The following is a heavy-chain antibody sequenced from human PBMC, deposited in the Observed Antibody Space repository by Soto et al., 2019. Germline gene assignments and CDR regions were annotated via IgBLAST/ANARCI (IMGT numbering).Heavy chain of an antibody. CDR1: GYTFTSYG. D-gene: IGHD2-15*01. CDR3: ARDLSILGYCSGGSCYPGD. J-gene: IGHJ4*02. CDR2: ISAYNGNT. Sequence: ASVKVSCKASGYTFTSYGISWVRQAPGQGLEWMGWISAYNGNTNYAQKLQGRVTMTTDTSTSTAYMELRSLRSDDTAVYYCARDLSILGYCSGGSCYPGDWGQGTRVTVAS. V-gene: IGHV1-18*01.